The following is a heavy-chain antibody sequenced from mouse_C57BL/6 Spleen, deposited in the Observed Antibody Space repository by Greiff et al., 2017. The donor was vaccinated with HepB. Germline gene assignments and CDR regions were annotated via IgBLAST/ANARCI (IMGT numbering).Heavy chain of an antibody. CDR1: GYTFTDYY. D-gene: IGHD2-4*01. CDR3: ARDYYDYDWFAY. V-gene: IGHV1-26*01. CDR2: INPNNGGT. Sequence: EVQLQQSGPELVKPGASVKISCKASGYTFTDYYMNWVKQSHGKSLEWIGDINPNNGGTSYNQKFKGKATLTVDKSSSTAYMELRSLTSEDSAVYYCARDYYDYDWFAYWGQGTLVTVSA. J-gene: IGHJ3*01.